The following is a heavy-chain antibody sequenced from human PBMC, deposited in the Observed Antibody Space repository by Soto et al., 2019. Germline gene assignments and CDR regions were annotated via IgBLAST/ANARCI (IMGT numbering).Heavy chain of an antibody. CDR2: ISWNSGSI. CDR3: AKDQAPGTVSFIGDAFDI. Sequence: GGSLRLSCAASGFTFDDYAMHWVRQAPGKGLEWVSGISWNSGSIGYADSVKGRFTISRDNAKNSLYLQMNSLRAEDTALYYCAKDQAPGTVSFIGDAFDIWGQGTMVTVSS. CDR1: GFTFDDYA. V-gene: IGHV3-9*01. J-gene: IGHJ3*02. D-gene: IGHD4-17*01.